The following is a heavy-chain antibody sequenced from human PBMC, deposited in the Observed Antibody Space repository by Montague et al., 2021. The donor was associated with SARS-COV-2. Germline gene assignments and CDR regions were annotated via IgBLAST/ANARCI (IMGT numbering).Heavy chain of an antibody. Sequence: SLRLSCEASGFTFSSYGMHWVRQAPGKGLEWVAVIWYDGRNQYYXYSVKGRFTISRDKSKNTLYLQMNSLRAEDTAVYYCAKDRGGGADPWGQGTLVTVSS. J-gene: IGHJ5*02. CDR2: IWYDGRNQ. CDR1: GFTFSSYG. V-gene: IGHV3-33*03. CDR3: AKDRGGGADP. D-gene: IGHD2-15*01.